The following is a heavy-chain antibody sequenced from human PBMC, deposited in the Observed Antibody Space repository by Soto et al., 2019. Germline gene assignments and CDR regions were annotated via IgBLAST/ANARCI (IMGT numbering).Heavy chain of an antibody. J-gene: IGHJ3*01. CDR1: GFTFSSYA. CDR3: ARDLNG. CDR2: IYSGGST. V-gene: IGHV3-53*01. Sequence: SGGSLRLSCAASGFTFSSYAMSWVRQAPGKGLEWVSVIYSGGSTYYADSVKGRFTISRDNSKNTLYPQMNSLRAEDTAVYYCARDLNGWGQGTMVTVSS.